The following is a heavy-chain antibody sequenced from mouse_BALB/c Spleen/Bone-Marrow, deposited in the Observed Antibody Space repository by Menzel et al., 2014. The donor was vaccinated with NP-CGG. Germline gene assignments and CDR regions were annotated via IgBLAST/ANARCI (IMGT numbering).Heavy chain of an antibody. CDR2: IDPSDSET. CDR1: GYTFTSYW. CDR3: ARALGDGYYYAMDY. D-gene: IGHD2-3*01. Sequence: VQLQESGAELVKPGAPVKLSCKPSGYTFTSYWMNWVKQRPGRGLEWIGRIDPSDSETHYNQKFKDRATLTVDKSSSTAYIQLSSLTSEDSAVYYCARALGDGYYYAMDYWGQGTSVTVSS. V-gene: IGHV1-69*02. J-gene: IGHJ4*01.